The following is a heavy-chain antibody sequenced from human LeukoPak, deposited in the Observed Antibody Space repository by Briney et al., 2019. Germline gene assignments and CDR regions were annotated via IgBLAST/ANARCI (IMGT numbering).Heavy chain of an antibody. CDR1: GFTFSSYA. CDR3: AKEQAGTKYYGSGITTYY. D-gene: IGHD3-10*01. J-gene: IGHJ4*02. V-gene: IGHV3-23*01. CDR2: ISGSGGMT. Sequence: GGSLRLSCAASGFTFSSYAMSWVRQAPGKGLEWVSAISGSGGMTYYADSVKGRFTISRDNDKTTLYLQMNRLRAEDTAVYYCAKEQAGTKYYGSGITTYYWGQGTLVTVSS.